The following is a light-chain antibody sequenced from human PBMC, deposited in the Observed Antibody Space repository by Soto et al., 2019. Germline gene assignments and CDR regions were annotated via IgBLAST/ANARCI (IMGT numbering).Light chain of an antibody. J-gene: IGKJ4*01. V-gene: IGKV1-5*03. CDR3: QQYNSDLLT. CDR1: QSISSW. CDR2: EAS. Sequence: DIQMTQSPSTLSASAGDRVTITCRASQSISSWLAWYQQKPGKAPKLLIYEASTLERGVPPRFSGSASGTEFTLTISNLQPDDFATYYCQQYNSDLLTFGGGTKVDIK.